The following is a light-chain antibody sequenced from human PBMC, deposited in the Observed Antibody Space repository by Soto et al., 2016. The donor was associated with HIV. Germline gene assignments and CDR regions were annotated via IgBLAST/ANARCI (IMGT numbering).Light chain of an antibody. Sequence: SYELTQPPSVSVAPGQTARITCEGDNIGSKSVHWYQQRPGQAPVLVVFDDSDRPSHIPGRFSGSKSGNTATLAISRVEAGDEADYYCQVWDITSGHVVFGGGTNLPVL. CDR3: QVWDITSGHVV. J-gene: IGLJ2*01. V-gene: IGLV3-21*02. CDR2: DDS. CDR1: NIGSKS.